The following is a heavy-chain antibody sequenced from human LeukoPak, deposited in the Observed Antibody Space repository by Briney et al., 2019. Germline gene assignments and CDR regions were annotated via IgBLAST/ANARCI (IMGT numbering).Heavy chain of an antibody. J-gene: IGHJ4*02. Sequence: GSLRLSCAVSGFVFSDAWMSWVRQAPGKGLEWVGRIKSKTNGGTTDYAAPVKGRFSISRDDSKNTLFLQMYSLRTEDTGVYYCSTMSAIFGVVIPDYWGQGTLVSVS. CDR2: IKSKTNGGTT. V-gene: IGHV3-15*01. CDR1: GFVFSDAW. D-gene: IGHD3-3*01. CDR3: STMSAIFGVVIPDY.